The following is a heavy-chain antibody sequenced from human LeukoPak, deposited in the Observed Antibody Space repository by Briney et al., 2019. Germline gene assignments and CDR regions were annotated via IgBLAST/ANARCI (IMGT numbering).Heavy chain of an antibody. J-gene: IGHJ5*02. CDR3: ARSYSGYGWGGGSNWFDP. CDR1: GDSVSSNSAA. CDR2: TYYRSKWYN. D-gene: IGHD5-12*01. Sequence: SQTLSLTCAISGDSVSSNSAAWNWIRQSPSRGLEWLGRTYYRSKWYNDYAVSVKSRITINPDTSKNQFSLQLNSVTPEDTAVYYCARSYSGYGWGGGSNWFDPWGQGTLVTVSS. V-gene: IGHV6-1*01.